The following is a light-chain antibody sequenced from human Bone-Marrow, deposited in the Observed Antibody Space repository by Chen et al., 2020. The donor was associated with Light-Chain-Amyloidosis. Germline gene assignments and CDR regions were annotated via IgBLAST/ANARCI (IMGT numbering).Light chain of an antibody. CDR3: QQRSNWPPLT. Sequence: EIVLTQSPATLSLSLGERATLSCRASQNVGTYLAWYQQKPGQAPRLLISDASNRATGIPGRFSGSGSRTAFTLTISSLEPEDFAVYYCQQRSNWPPLTFGGGTKVEMK. J-gene: IGKJ4*01. V-gene: IGKV3-11*01. CDR2: DAS. CDR1: QNVGTY.